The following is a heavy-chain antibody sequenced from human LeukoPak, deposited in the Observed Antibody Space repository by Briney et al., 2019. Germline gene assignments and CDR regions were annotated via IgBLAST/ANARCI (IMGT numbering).Heavy chain of an antibody. CDR1: GASFRAYY. Sequence: SETLSLTCAVYGASFRAYYWSWIRPAPGKGLQWIGEINDTGHARYNASLKSRVTMSVDTSKNQFSLKLKSVTAADTAVYYCASSRDLYHDAFTSYWYFDVWGRGSLVTVSS. V-gene: IGHV4-34*01. CDR3: ASSRDLYHDAFTSYWYFDV. D-gene: IGHD3-3*01. J-gene: IGHJ2*01. CDR2: INDTGHA.